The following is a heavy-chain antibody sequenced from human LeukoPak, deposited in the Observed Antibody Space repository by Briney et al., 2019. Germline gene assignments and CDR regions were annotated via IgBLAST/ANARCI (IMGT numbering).Heavy chain of an antibody. CDR3: ARRPYPAYVWGSYRPFDY. J-gene: IGHJ4*02. CDR1: GGSISSYY. Sequence: SETLSLTCTVSGGSISSYYWSWIRQPPGKGLEWIGYIYYSGSTNYNPSLKSRVTISVDTSKNQFSLKLSSVTAADTAVYYCARRPYPAYVWGSYRPFDYWGQGTLVTVSS. D-gene: IGHD3-16*02. V-gene: IGHV4-59*01. CDR2: IYYSGST.